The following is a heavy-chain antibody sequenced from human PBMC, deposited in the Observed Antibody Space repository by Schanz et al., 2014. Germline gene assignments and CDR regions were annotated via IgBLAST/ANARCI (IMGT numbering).Heavy chain of an antibody. CDR3: VRLDVHDY. CDR1: GFTFSSYT. D-gene: IGHD3-16*01. Sequence: EVQLVESGGGMVQPGGSLRLSCAASGFTFSSYTMNWVRQAPGKGLEWVSTIYSSGSTYYADSVRGRFTISRDNAKNSLYLQMSSLKTEDTAVYYCVRLDVHDYWGQGTLVTVSA. V-gene: IGHV3-21*04. J-gene: IGHJ4*02. CDR2: IYSSGST.